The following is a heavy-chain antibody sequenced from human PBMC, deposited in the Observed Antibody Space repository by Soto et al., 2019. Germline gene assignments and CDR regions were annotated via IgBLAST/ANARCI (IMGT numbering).Heavy chain of an antibody. Sequence: GESLKISCKGSGYSFTSYWIGWVRQMPGKGLEWMGIIYPGDSDTRYSPSFQGQVTISADKSISTAYLQWSSLKASDTAMYYCAREGYDILTGYYKTYYYYGTDVWGQGTTVTVSS. CDR3: AREGYDILTGYYKTYYYYGTDV. V-gene: IGHV5-51*01. CDR2: IYPGDSDT. D-gene: IGHD3-9*01. J-gene: IGHJ6*02. CDR1: GYSFTSYW.